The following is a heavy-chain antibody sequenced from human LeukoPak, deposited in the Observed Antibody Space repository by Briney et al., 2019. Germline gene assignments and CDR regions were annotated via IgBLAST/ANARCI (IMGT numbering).Heavy chain of an antibody. CDR2: IYTSGST. D-gene: IGHD3-9*01. CDR1: GGSISSGSYY. Sequence: PSQTLSLTCTVSGGSISSGSYYWSWIRQPAGKGLEWIGRIYTSGSTNYNPSLKSRVTISVDTSKNQFSLKLSSVTAADTAVYYCARSSHYDILTGYMGNWFDPWGQGTLVTVSS. V-gene: IGHV4-61*02. CDR3: ARSSHYDILTGYMGNWFDP. J-gene: IGHJ5*02.